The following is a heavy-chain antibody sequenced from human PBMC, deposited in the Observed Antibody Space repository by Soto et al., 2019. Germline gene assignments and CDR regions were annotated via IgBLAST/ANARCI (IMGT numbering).Heavy chain of an antibody. V-gene: IGHV6-1*01. D-gene: IGHD6-13*01. Sequence: SRTLSLTCAISGDSISINSAAWNWIRQSPSRGLEWLGRTYYRSKWYNDYAVSVKSRITINPDTSKNQFSLQLNSVTPEDTAVYYCARARGSSWSKSPYYYYYGMDVWGQGTTVTVSS. CDR1: GDSISINSAA. J-gene: IGHJ6*02. CDR3: ARARGSSWSKSPYYYYYGMDV. CDR2: TYYRSKWYN.